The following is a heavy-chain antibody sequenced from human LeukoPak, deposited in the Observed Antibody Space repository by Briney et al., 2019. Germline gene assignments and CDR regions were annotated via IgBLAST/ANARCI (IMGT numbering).Heavy chain of an antibody. Sequence: SETLSLTCTVSGGSISSGDYYWSWIRQPPGKGLEWIGEINHGGSTNYNPSLKSRVTISVDTSKNQFSLKLSSVTAADTAVYYCARGSGTIVVWNAFDIWGQGTMVTVSS. D-gene: IGHD2-21*01. CDR2: INHGGST. CDR1: GGSISSGDYY. J-gene: IGHJ3*02. CDR3: ARGSGTIVVWNAFDI. V-gene: IGHV4-30-4*01.